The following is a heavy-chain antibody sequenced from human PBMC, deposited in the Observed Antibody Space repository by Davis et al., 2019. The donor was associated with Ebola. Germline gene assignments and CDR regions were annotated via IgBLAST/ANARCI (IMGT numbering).Heavy chain of an antibody. V-gene: IGHV4-39*01. J-gene: IGHJ4*02. Sequence: MPSETLSLTCTVSGGSISSSSYYWGWIRQPPGKGLEWIGSIYYSGSTYYNPSLKSRVTISVDTSKNQFSLKLSSVTAADTAVYYCARASSGWGWGQGTLVTVSS. CDR3: ARASSGWG. CDR1: GGSISSSSYY. CDR2: IYYSGST. D-gene: IGHD6-19*01.